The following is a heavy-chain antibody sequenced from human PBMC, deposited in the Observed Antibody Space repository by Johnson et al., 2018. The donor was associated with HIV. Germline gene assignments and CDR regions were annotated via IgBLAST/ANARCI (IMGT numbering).Heavy chain of an antibody. Sequence: QEQLVESGGGVVQPGGSLRLSCAASGFSFSSYGMHWVRQGPGRGLEWVAFIRYDGSEKYYADSVRGRFTISRDNSKNSLYLQMNSLRPEDSALYYCATRKDILTGYDAFDIWGQGTMVTVSS. D-gene: IGHD3-9*01. CDR1: GFSFSSYG. V-gene: IGHV3-30*02. CDR3: ATRKDILTGYDAFDI. J-gene: IGHJ3*02. CDR2: IRYDGSEK.